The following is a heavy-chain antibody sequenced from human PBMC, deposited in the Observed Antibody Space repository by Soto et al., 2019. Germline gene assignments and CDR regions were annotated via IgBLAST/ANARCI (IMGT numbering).Heavy chain of an antibody. Sequence: QVQLKESGPGLVKPSQTLSPTGTVSGGSISSGGYYWSWTRQHPGKGLEWIGYIYYSGRTYSNPSLKSRITISVDTSKNQCSLKLSSVTAADTAVYYCARGGSSWYIPFDYWGQGTLVTVAS. J-gene: IGHJ4*02. CDR3: ARGGSSWYIPFDY. CDR1: GGSISSGGYY. CDR2: IYYSGRT. D-gene: IGHD6-13*01. V-gene: IGHV4-31*03.